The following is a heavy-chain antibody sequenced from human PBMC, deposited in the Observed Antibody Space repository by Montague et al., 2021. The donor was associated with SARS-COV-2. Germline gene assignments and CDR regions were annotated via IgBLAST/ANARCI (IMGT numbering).Heavy chain of an antibody. D-gene: IGHD2-2*01. CDR2: VSSAGVYI. V-gene: IGHV3-21*01. CDR3: ARMYCSSTTCSPYYYGLDV. Sequence: SLRLSCAASGFTFRDYTVNWVRQAPGKGLEWVSSVSSAGVYIHYADSLKGRFTITRDNAKNSVYLQMNSLRAEDTAVYYCARMYCSSTTCSPYYYGLDVWGQGTTVTVSS. J-gene: IGHJ6*02. CDR1: GFTFRDYT.